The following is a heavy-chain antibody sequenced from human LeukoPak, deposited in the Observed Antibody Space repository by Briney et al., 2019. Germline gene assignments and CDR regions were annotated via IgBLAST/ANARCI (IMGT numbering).Heavy chain of an antibody. CDR2: INPNSGGT. J-gene: IGHJ4*02. V-gene: IGHV1-2*06. CDR3: ARVGYYESSGYYEY. D-gene: IGHD3-22*01. CDR1: GYTLTDYY. Sequence: ASVKVSCKASGYTLTDYYMHWVRQAPGQGLEWMGRINPNSGGTNYAQKFQGRVTMTRDTSIGTVYMELSRLRSDDTAVYYCARVGYYESSGYYEYWGQGTLVTVSS.